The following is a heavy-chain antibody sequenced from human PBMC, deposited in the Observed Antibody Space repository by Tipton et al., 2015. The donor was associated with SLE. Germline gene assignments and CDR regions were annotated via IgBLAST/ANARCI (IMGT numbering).Heavy chain of an antibody. CDR3: ASHNPTIGSGYYFFDY. Sequence: TLSLTCAVYGGSFSGYYWTWVRQPPGKGLEWIGEINHSGSTNYNPSLKSRVTISVDTSKNQFSLELSSVTAADTAVYYCASHNPTIGSGYYFFDYWGQGTLVTVSS. CDR1: GGSFSGYY. D-gene: IGHD3-3*01. V-gene: IGHV4-34*01. CDR2: INHSGST. J-gene: IGHJ4*02.